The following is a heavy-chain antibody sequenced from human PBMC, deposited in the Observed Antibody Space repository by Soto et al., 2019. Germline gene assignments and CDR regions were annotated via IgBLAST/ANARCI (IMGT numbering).Heavy chain of an antibody. CDR2: IYWNDDK. D-gene: IGHD2-8*01. CDR3: AGWCMQRKIRASDY. J-gene: IGHJ4*02. V-gene: IGHV2-5*01. Sequence: SGPTLVNPTQTLTLTCTFSGFSLSTSGVGVGWIRQPPGKALEWLALIYWNDDKRYSPSLKSRLTITKDTSKNQVVLTMTNMDPVDTATYYCAGWCMQRKIRASDYWGQGTLVTFSS. CDR1: GFSLSTSGVG.